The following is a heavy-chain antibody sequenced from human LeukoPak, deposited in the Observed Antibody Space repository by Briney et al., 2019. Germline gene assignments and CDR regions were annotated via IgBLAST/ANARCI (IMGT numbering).Heavy chain of an antibody. V-gene: IGHV1-2*02. Sequence: ASVKVSCKASGYTFTGYYMHWVRQAPGQGLEWMGWINPNSGGTNYAQKFQGRVTMTRDTSIGTAYMELSRLRSDDTAVYYCARPSISANWFDPWGQGTLVTVSS. CDR1: GYTFTGYY. J-gene: IGHJ5*02. CDR3: ARPSISANWFDP. CDR2: INPNSGGT. D-gene: IGHD3-9*01.